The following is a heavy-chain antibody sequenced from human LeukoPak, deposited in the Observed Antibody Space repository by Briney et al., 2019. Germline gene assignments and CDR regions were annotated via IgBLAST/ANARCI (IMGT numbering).Heavy chain of an antibody. CDR3: AVWPLHYGMDV. CDR1: GYTFTSYY. CDR2: INPNSGNT. Sequence: APVEVSCKASGYTFTSYYMHWVRQAPGQGLEWMGIINPNSGNTGYAQKFQGRVTMTRNTSISTAYMELSSLRSEDTAVYYCAVWPLHYGMDVWGQGTTVTVSS. J-gene: IGHJ6*02. D-gene: IGHD2-21*01. V-gene: IGHV1-8*02.